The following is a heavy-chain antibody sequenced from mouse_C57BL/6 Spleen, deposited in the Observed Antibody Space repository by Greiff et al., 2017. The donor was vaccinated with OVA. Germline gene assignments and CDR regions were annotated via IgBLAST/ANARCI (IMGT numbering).Heavy chain of an antibody. CDR1: GFTFSDYG. V-gene: IGHV5-15*01. CDR3: ARLGGDYYGSSYGHFDV. Sequence: EVQGVESGGGLVQPGGSLKLSCAASGFTFSDYGMAWVRQAPRKGPEWVAFISNLAYSIYYADTVTGRFTISRENAKNTLYLEMSSLRSEDTAMYYCARLGGDYYGSSYGHFDVWGTGTTVTVSS. J-gene: IGHJ1*03. CDR2: ISNLAYSI. D-gene: IGHD1-1*01.